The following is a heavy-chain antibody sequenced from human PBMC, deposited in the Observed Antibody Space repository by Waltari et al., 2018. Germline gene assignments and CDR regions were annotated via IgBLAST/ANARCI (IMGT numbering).Heavy chain of an antibody. V-gene: IGHV4-61*02. CDR2: IYTSGST. CDR3: ARLTFPTVTTGYYFDY. D-gene: IGHD4-17*01. J-gene: IGHJ4*02. Sequence: QVQLQESGPGLVKPSQTLSLTCTVSGGSISSGSYYWSWIRQPAGKGLEWIGRIYTSGSTNYNPSLKGRVTISVDTSKNQFSLKLSSVTAADTAVYYCARLTFPTVTTGYYFDYWGQGTLVTVSS. CDR1: GGSISSGSYY.